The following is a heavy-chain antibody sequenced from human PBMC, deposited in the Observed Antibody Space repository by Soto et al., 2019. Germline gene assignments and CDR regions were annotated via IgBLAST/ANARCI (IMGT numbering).Heavy chain of an antibody. CDR1: GFTFSSYG. CDR2: ISYDGSNK. V-gene: IGHV3-30*03. CDR3: ASLGVAGTGPYYYYGMDV. J-gene: IGHJ6*02. Sequence: GGSLRLSCAASGFTFSSYGMHWVRQAPGKGLEWVAVISYDGSNKYYADSVKGRFTISRDNSKNTLYLQMNSLRAEDTAVYYCASLGVAGTGPYYYYGMDVWGQGTTVTVSS. D-gene: IGHD6-19*01.